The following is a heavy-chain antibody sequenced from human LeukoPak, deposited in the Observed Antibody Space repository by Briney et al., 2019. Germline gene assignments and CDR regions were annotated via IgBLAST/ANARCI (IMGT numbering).Heavy chain of an antibody. Sequence: ASLKLSCKASGYTFTSYGISWVRQAPGQGLEWMGWISGYNGNTNYAQSVQGRVTMTTDTSTSTAYMELRSLRSDDTAVYYCARPNYRGGSGSYGGTNWFDPWGQGTLVTVSS. CDR1: GYTFTSYG. D-gene: IGHD3-10*01. J-gene: IGHJ5*02. V-gene: IGHV1-18*01. CDR3: ARPNYRGGSGSYGGTNWFDP. CDR2: ISGYNGNT.